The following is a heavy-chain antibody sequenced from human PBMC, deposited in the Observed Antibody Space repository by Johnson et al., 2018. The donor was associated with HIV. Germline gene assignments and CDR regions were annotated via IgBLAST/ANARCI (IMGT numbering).Heavy chain of an antibody. J-gene: IGHJ3*02. CDR1: GFTFDDYA. Sequence: VQLVESGGGLVQPGRSLRLSCAASGFTFDDYAMHWVRQAPGKGLEWVSGINWSGGSTTYADSVKGRFTISRDNAKNSLYVQMNSLRAEDTALYYCARGEGAFDIWGQGTMVTVSS. CDR3: ARGEGAFDI. CDR2: INWSGGST. V-gene: IGHV3-9*01.